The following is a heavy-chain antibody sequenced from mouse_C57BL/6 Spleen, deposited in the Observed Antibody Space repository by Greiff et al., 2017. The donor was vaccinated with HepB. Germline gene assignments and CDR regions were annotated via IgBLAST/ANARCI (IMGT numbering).Heavy chain of an antibody. V-gene: IGHV1-4*01. J-gene: IGHJ4*01. CDR3: ASSYYDYDGAMDY. CDR1: GYTFTSYT. D-gene: IGHD2-4*01. Sequence: QVQLQQSGAELARPGASVKMSCKASGYTFTSYTMHWVKQRPGQGLEWIGYINPSSGYTKYNQKFKDKATLTADKSSSTAYMQLSSLTSEDSAVYHCASSYYDYDGAMDYWGQGTSVTVSS. CDR2: INPSSGYT.